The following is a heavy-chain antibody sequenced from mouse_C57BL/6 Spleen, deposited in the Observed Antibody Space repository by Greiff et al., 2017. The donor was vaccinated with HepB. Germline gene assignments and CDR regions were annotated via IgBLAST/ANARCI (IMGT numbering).Heavy chain of an antibody. J-gene: IGHJ4*01. CDR2: ISNGGGST. CDR1: GFTFSDYY. CDR3: ARHLGRGYAMDY. D-gene: IGHD4-1*01. Sequence: EVQLVESGGGLVQPGGSLKLSCAASGFTFSDYYMYWVRQTPEKRLEWVAYISNGGGSTYYPDTVKGRFTISRDNAKNTLYLQMSRLKSEDTAMYYCARHLGRGYAMDYWGQGTSVTVSS. V-gene: IGHV5-12*01.